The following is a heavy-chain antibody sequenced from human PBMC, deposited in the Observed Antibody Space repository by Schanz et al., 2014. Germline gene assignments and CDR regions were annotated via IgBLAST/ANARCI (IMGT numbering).Heavy chain of an antibody. V-gene: IGHV3-23*01. D-gene: IGHD2-21*02. CDR1: GFIFGSSV. J-gene: IGHJ4*02. Sequence: EVQLLESGGGLIQPGGSLRLSCAASGFIFGSSVMAWVRQAPGKGLEWVSGITGASDHIDYAESVKGRFTISRDNSKNSVYLQMNGLRGEDTAVYYCVRERTNYGGNSYFFDHWGQGTLVTVSS. CDR2: ITGASDHI. CDR3: VRERTNYGGNSYFFDH.